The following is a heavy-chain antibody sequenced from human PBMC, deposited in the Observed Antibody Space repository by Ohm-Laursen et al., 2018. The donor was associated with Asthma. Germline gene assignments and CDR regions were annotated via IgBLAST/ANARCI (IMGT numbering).Heavy chain of an antibody. CDR2: MSYRGGI. D-gene: IGHD3-9*01. CDR1: GASVGDSTWS. V-gene: IGHV4-59*02. CDR3: ARLDWVQSMFDS. Sequence: SDTLSLTCSVSGASVGDSTWSWSWVRQPPGKEIQFIAYMSYRGGINYNPSLQSRVTLSIDTSKNQVSLRLISVTAADSALYFCARLDWVQSMFDSWGQGNLVTVSS. J-gene: IGHJ4*02.